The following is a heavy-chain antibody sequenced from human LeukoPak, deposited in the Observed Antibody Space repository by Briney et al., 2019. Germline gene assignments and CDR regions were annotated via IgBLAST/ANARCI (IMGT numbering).Heavy chain of an antibody. D-gene: IGHD2-21*01. CDR1: GGSFSGYY. J-gene: IGHJ6*03. CDR3: WRGPVLPLLYSLYYRDV. CDR2: INHSGST. Sequence: SETLSLTCAVYGGSFSGYYWSWIRQPPGKGLEWIGEINHSGSTNYHPSLKSRVTISVDTSKNQFSLKLSSVTAAATAVYYLWRGPVLPLLYSLYYRDVWRKGP. V-gene: IGHV4-34*01.